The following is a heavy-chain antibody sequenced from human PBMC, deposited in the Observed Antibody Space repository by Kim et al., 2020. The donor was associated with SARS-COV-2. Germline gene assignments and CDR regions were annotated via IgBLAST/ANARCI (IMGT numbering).Heavy chain of an antibody. D-gene: IGHD6-13*01. CDR1: GYTFTSYY. CDR3: ARGGYSSSWHQANWFDP. Sequence: ASVKVSCKASGYTFTSYYMHWVRQAPGQGLEWMGIINPSGGSTSYAQKFQGRVTMTRDTSTSTVYMELSSLRSEDTAVYYCARGGYSSSWHQANWFDPWGQGTLVTVSS. V-gene: IGHV1-46*01. J-gene: IGHJ5*02. CDR2: INPSGGST.